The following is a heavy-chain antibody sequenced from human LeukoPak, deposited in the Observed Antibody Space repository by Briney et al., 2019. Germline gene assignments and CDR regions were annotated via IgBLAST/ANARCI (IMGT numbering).Heavy chain of an antibody. Sequence: SVKVSCKASGGTFSSYAISWVRQAPGQGLEWMGGIIPIFGTANYAQKFQGRVTITADESTSTAYMELSSLRAEDTAVYYCAKYRTAIVVGWLGDAFDIWGRGTMVTVSS. V-gene: IGHV1-69*13. J-gene: IGHJ3*02. CDR1: GGTFSSYA. CDR3: AKYRTAIVVGWLGDAFDI. CDR2: IIPIFGTA. D-gene: IGHD2-21*01.